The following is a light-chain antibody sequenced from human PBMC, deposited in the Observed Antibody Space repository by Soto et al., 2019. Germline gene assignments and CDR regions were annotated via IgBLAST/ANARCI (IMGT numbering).Light chain of an antibody. V-gene: IGKV1-27*01. CDR1: QDISVN. Sequence: DIQMTQSPSSLSASVGDRVTITCRASQDISVNLAWYQQKPGKVPKLLIYSASTLQSGVPSRFSGSGSGTDFTLTISSPQPEDVATYYCQKFNTAPLTFGQGTRLEIK. CDR3: QKFNTAPLT. J-gene: IGKJ5*01. CDR2: SAS.